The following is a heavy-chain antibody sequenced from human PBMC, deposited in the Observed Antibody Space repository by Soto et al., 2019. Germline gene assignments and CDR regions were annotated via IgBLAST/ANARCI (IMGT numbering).Heavy chain of an antibody. V-gene: IGHV4-34*01. J-gene: IGHJ5*02. CDR1: GGSFSGYY. CDR3: VRGPITTTPRFDP. CDR2: INHSGST. D-gene: IGHD3-22*01. Sequence: SETLSLTCAVYGGSFSGYYWSWIRQPPGKGLEWIGEINHSGSTNYNPSLKSRVTISVDTSKNQFSLKLSSVTAADTAVYYCVRGPITTTPRFDPWGQGTLVTVSS.